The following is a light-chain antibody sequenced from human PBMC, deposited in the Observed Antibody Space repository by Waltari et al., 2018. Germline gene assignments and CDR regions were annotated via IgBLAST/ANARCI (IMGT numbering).Light chain of an antibody. Sequence: QSVLTQPPSVSAAPGQRVTISCPGGSSNIGNNYVSWYRQFPGTAPKLLIYEIRERPSGVPGRFSGSKSGTSATLDITGLQAGDEADYYCGTWDSSLSGAVFGGGTHLTVL. CDR3: GTWDSSLSGAV. V-gene: IGLV1-51*02. CDR1: SSNIGNNY. CDR2: EIR. J-gene: IGLJ7*01.